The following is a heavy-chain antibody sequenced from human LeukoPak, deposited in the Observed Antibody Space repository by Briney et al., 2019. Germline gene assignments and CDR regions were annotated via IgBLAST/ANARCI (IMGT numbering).Heavy chain of an antibody. CDR2: INAGNGNT. CDR1: GYTFTSYA. D-gene: IGHD5-12*01. CDR3: ARVQLKPQWLRESWGLDY. V-gene: IGHV1-3*01. J-gene: IGHJ4*02. Sequence: ASVKVSCKASGYTFTSYAMHWVRQAPGQRLEWMGWINAGNGNTKYSQKFQGRVTMTTDTSTSTAYMELRSLRSDDTAVYYCARVQLKPQWLRESWGLDYWGQGTLVTVSS.